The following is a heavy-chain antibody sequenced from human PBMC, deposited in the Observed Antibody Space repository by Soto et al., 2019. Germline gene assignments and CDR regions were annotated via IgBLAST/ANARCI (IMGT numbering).Heavy chain of an antibody. CDR1: GGSVRGGNYY. CDR2: VDYSGST. D-gene: IGHD3-10*01. CDR3: ARDNVSRGSARGDYFYYGLDV. J-gene: IGHJ6*02. V-gene: IGHV4-61*01. Sequence: SETLSLTCTVSGGSVRGGNYYWSWIRQPPGKGLEWIGSVDYSGSTSCNPSLKSRVTISVDTSNNQFSLNLMSVTPADAAVYYCARDNVSRGSARGDYFYYGLDVWGQGTTVTVSS.